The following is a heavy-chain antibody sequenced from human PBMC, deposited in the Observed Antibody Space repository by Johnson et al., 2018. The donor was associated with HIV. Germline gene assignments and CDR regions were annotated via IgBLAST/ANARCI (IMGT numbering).Heavy chain of an antibody. V-gene: IGHV3-13*01. Sequence: VQLVESGGGLVQPGGSLRLSCAASRFTFSSYDLHWVRQAPGKGLEWVSAIGTAGASYYPGSVKGRFTISRENAKNSLYLQMNSLRAEDTAVYYCAKDARTRWELEPDAFDIWGQGTMVTVSS. CDR1: RFTFSSYD. D-gene: IGHD1-26*01. CDR3: AKDARTRWELEPDAFDI. J-gene: IGHJ3*02. CDR2: IGTAGAS.